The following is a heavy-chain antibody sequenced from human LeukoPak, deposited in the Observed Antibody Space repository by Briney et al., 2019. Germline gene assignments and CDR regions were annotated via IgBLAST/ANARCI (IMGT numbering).Heavy chain of an antibody. D-gene: IGHD3-22*01. V-gene: IGHV1-18*01. J-gene: IGHJ4*02. CDR3: VRQVTMIAMRGYFDY. Sequence: PEASVKVSCKASGYTFTSYGISWVRQAPGQGLEWMGWISGYSGDTNFAQKFQGKVTMTTDTSTSTAHMELRSLRSDDTAVYYCVRQVTMIAMRGYFDYWGQGTLVTVSS. CDR2: ISGYSGDT. CDR1: GYTFTSYG.